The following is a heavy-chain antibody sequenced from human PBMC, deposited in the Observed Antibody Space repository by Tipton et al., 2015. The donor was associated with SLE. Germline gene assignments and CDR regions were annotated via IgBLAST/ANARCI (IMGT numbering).Heavy chain of an antibody. Sequence: SLRLSCAASGFAFDDYAIHWVRQGPGKGLEWVSVISWDGVMSYYADSVKGRFAISRDNSENSVYLQMDSLRAEDAAVYYCASNPYYFGSGEYIDWGQGTLVTVSS. J-gene: IGHJ4*02. CDR2: ISWDGVMS. CDR1: GFAFDDYA. CDR3: ASNPYYFGSGEYID. D-gene: IGHD3-10*01. V-gene: IGHV3-43D*03.